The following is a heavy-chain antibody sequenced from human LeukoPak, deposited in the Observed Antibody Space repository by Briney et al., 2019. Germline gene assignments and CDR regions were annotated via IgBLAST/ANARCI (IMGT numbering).Heavy chain of an antibody. J-gene: IGHJ4*02. Sequence: GGSLRLSCAASGFTFSSYAMSWVRQAPGKGLEWVSAISGSGGSTYYADSVKGRFTISRDNSKNTLYLQMNSLRAEDTAVYYCAREPQPYYDFWSGYYSHWGQGTLVTVSS. CDR2: ISGSGGST. CDR3: AREPQPYYDFWSGYYSH. D-gene: IGHD3-3*01. V-gene: IGHV3-23*01. CDR1: GFTFSSYA.